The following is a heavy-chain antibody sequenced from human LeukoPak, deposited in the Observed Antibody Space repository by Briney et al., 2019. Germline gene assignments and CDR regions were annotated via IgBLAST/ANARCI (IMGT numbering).Heavy chain of an antibody. D-gene: IGHD6-13*01. Sequence: PSETLSLTCTVSGGSISSSSYSWGWIRQPPGKGLEWIGSIYYSGSTYYNPSLKSRVTISVDTSKNQFSLKLTSVTAADTAVYYCARGRAAAGQYYFDYRGQGTLVTVSS. J-gene: IGHJ4*02. CDR3: ARGRAAAGQYYFDY. V-gene: IGHV4-39*01. CDR1: GGSISSSSYS. CDR2: IYYSGST.